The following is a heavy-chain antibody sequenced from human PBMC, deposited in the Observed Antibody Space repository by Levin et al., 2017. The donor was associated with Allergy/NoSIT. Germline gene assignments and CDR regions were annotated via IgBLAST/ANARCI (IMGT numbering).Heavy chain of an antibody. D-gene: IGHD5-12*01. V-gene: IGHV3-21*01. CDR2: IGMISTNM. CDR1: GFTFSSYS. J-gene: IGHJ5*02. CDR3: AREGIVGTTRDWFDP. Sequence: GGSLRLSCAASGFTFSSYSMNWVRQAPGKGLEWVSSIGMISTNMYYADSVKGRFTISRDNAKNSLYLQMNSLRVEDTAVYYCAREGIVGTTRDWFDPWGQGTLVTVSS.